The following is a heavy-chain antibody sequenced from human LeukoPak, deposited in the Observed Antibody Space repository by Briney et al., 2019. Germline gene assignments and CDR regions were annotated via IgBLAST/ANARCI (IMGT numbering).Heavy chain of an antibody. CDR1: SGSISTSNYY. J-gene: IGHJ6*03. CDR3: ARGLYGSGSYYMYSYYHMDV. Sequence: SETLSLTCTVSSGSISTSNYYWGWVRQPPGKALEWIGNIFYSGSTYYSPSLKSRVTISLDTSKNQFSLMLSSVTAADTAVYYCARGLYGSGSYYMYSYYHMDVWGRGTTVTISS. V-gene: IGHV4-39*07. D-gene: IGHD3-10*01. CDR2: IFYSGST.